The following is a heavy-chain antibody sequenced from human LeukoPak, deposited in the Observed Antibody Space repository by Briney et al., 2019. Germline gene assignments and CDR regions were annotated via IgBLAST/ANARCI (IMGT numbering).Heavy chain of an antibody. D-gene: IGHD2-2*01. Sequence: ASVKVSCKASGYTFTSYAMHWVRQAPGQRLEWMGWINAGNGNTKYSQKFQGRVTITRDTSASTAYMELSSLRSEDTAVYYCARAIYCSSTSCYYLPYYYGMGVWGKGTTVTVSS. CDR2: INAGNGNT. V-gene: IGHV1-3*01. J-gene: IGHJ6*04. CDR3: ARAIYCSSTSCYYLPYYYGMGV. CDR1: GYTFTSYA.